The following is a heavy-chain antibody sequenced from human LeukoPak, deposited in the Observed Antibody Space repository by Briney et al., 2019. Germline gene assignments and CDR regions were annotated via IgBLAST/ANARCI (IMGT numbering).Heavy chain of an antibody. Sequence: GGSLRLSCASSGFTFSSYSMNWVRQAPGKGLEWVSYISSSSSTIYYADSVKGRFTISRDNAKNSLYLQMNSLRAEDTAVYYCAGSITMTAEYFQHWGQGTLVTVSS. CDR2: ISSSSSTI. J-gene: IGHJ1*01. CDR3: AGSITMTAEYFQH. V-gene: IGHV3-48*04. CDR1: GFTFSSYS. D-gene: IGHD3-22*01.